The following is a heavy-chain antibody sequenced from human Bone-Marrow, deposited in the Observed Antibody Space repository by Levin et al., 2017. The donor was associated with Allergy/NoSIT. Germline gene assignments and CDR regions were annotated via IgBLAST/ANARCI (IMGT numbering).Heavy chain of an antibody. V-gene: IGHV2-5*02. CDR3: VRRITAFDV. CDR2: VYWDDDK. Sequence: SGPTLVKPPQTLTLTCTFSGFSLSTSGVGVGWIRQPPGKAPEWLALVYWDDDKRYRPSLKTRLTITKDTSKNQVVLTMTNMDPVDTATYYCVRRITAFDVWGQGTMVTVSS. D-gene: IGHD3-10*01. CDR1: GFSLSTSGVG. J-gene: IGHJ3*01.